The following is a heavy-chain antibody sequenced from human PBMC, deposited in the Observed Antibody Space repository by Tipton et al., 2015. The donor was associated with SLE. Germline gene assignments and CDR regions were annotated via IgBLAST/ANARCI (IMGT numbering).Heavy chain of an antibody. CDR1: GGSISSYY. CDR3: ARYYYDSRTFDY. V-gene: IGHV4-34*09. J-gene: IGHJ4*02. Sequence: TLSLTCTVSGGSISSYYWSWIRQPPGKGLEWIGEINHSGSTNYNPSLKSRVTISVDTSKNQFSLKLSSVTAADTAVYYCARYYYDSRTFDYWGQGTLVTVSS. D-gene: IGHD3-22*01. CDR2: INHSGST.